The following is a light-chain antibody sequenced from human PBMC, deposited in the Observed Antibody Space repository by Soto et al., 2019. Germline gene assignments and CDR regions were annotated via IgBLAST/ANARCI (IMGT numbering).Light chain of an antibody. J-gene: IGLJ1*01. Sequence: SAPAQPASVSGSLCTPSTVYYTGTSSDVGGYNYASLYQKYPGKAAKLMIYEVSNRPSGVSNRFSGSQSGNTASLTISGLQAEDEADYYCSSYTSSSTLYVFGTGTKVTVL. CDR3: SSYTSSSTLYV. CDR2: EVS. V-gene: IGLV2-14*01. CDR1: SSDVGGYNY.